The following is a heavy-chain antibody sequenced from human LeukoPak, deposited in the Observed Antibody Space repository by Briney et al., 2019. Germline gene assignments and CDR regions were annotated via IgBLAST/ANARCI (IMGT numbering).Heavy chain of an antibody. J-gene: IGHJ4*02. CDR2: IYYSGST. D-gene: IGHD1-1*01. CDR3: ARVCAMRRPTCWFDY. Sequence: SDTLSLTCAVSGYSISSSNWWGWIRQPPGKGLEWTGYIYYSGSTYYNPSLKSRVTMSVDTSKKQFSLKLSSVTAVDTAVYYCARVCAMRRPTCWFDYWGQGTLVTVSS. V-gene: IGHV4-28*03. CDR1: GYSISSSNW.